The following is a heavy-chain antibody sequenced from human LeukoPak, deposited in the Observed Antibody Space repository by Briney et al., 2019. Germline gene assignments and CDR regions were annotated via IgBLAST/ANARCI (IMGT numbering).Heavy chain of an antibody. J-gene: IGHJ2*01. Sequence: SETLSLTCTVSGGSISSGGYYWSWIRQPPGKGLEWIGYIYHSGSTYYNPSLKSRVTISVDRSKNQFSLKLSSVTAADTAVYYCARGGYDYWYFDFWGRGTLVSVSS. D-gene: IGHD5-12*01. CDR3: ARGGYDYWYFDF. CDR1: GGSISSGGYY. CDR2: IYHSGST. V-gene: IGHV4-30-2*01.